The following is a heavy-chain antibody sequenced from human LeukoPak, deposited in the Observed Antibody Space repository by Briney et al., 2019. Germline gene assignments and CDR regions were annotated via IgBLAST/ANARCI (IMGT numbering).Heavy chain of an antibody. Sequence: GESLKISCKGSGYSFSSYWIAWVRQMPGKGLEWMGIIHPGNSETTYNPSFRGQVTMSADKSISTAYLQWSSLEASDTAMYYCARRPSSIAASAASDYWGQGTLVTVSS. CDR1: GYSFSSYW. J-gene: IGHJ4*02. V-gene: IGHV5-51*01. D-gene: IGHD6-6*01. CDR3: ARRPSSIAASAASDY. CDR2: IHPGNSET.